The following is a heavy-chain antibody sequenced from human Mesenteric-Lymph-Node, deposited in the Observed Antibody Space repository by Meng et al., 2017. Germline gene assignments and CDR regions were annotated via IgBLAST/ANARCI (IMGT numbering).Heavy chain of an antibody. J-gene: IGHJ4*02. CDR1: GYTFTNYG. V-gene: IGHV1-18*01. CDR3: ARVSDDYDRTGYYNFDY. Sequence: QGRLGQSGAEVKKPGASMKVSCKASGYTFTNYGISWVRQAPGQGLEWMGWISAYNGNTNYAQKLQGRVTMTTDTSMSTAYMELRSLRSDDTAVYYCARVSDDYDRTGYYNFDYWGQGTLVTVSS. CDR2: ISAYNGNT. D-gene: IGHD3-22*01.